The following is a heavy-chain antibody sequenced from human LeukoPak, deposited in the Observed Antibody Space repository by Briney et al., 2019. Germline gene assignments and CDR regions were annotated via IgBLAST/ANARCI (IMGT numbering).Heavy chain of an antibody. D-gene: IGHD1-14*01. CDR3: ARGYGRYNWFDP. Sequence: PSETLSLTCTVSGGSISSYYYWSWIRQPPGKGLEWIGYFYDSGSTNYNPSLKSPVTISVDTSKNQFSLKLSSVTAADTAVYYCARGYGRYNWFDPWGQGTLVTVSS. J-gene: IGHJ5*02. CDR2: FYDSGST. V-gene: IGHV4-59*12. CDR1: GGSISSYYY.